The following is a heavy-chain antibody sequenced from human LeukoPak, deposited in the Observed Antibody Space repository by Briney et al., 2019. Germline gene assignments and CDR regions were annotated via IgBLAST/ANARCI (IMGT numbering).Heavy chain of an antibody. J-gene: IGHJ4*02. D-gene: IGHD5-24*01. CDR3: ARDKDGYNF. CDR2: IDTDGKTT. Sequence: GGSLRLSCAASGFTFNTYVMHWVRQAPGKGLVWVARIDTDGKTTTYADSVKGRFTISRDNAKNMLYVQMNSLRAEDTAVYYCARDKDGYNFWGQGTLVSVSS. CDR1: GFTFNTYV. V-gene: IGHV3-74*01.